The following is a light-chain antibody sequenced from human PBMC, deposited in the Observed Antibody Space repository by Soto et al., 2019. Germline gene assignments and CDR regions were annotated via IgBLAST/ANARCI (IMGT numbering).Light chain of an antibody. CDR1: SSDVGGYNY. J-gene: IGLJ3*02. V-gene: IGLV2-11*01. CDR2: DVS. Sequence: QSVLTQPRSVSGSPGQSVTISCTGTSSDVGGYNYVSWYQQHPGKAPKLMIYDVSKWPSGVPDRFSGSKSVNTASLTISCLQAEDEADYYCCSYAGNSLWVFGGGTKHTVL. CDR3: CSYAGNSLWV.